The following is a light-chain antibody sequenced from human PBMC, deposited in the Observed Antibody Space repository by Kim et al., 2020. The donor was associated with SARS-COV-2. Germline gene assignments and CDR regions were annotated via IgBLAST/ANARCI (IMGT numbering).Light chain of an antibody. J-gene: IGLJ2*01. CDR2: EGS. CDR3: RSYAGSSTCVV. V-gene: IGLV2-23*01. Sequence: QSALTQPASVSGSPGQSITISCTGTSSDVGGYNLVSWYQQHPGKAPKLMIYEGSKRPSGVSNRFSGSKSGNAASLTISGLQAEDEADYYCRSYAGSSTCVVFGGGTQLTVL. CDR1: SSDVGGYNL.